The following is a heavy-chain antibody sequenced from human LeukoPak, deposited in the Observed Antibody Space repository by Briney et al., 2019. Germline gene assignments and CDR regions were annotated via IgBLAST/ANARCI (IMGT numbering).Heavy chain of an antibody. CDR2: TYYRSKWYY. Sequence: SRTLSLTCAISGDSVSSGTSAWNWIRQSPSRGLEWLGRTYYRSKWYYEYSVSVKSRITVYADTSKNQFSLQLTSVTPDDTAVYYCARDPGYCYGFDVWGQGTTVTVSS. CDR3: ARDPGYCYGFDV. CDR1: GDSVSSGTSA. V-gene: IGHV6-1*01. J-gene: IGHJ6*02. D-gene: IGHD2-15*01.